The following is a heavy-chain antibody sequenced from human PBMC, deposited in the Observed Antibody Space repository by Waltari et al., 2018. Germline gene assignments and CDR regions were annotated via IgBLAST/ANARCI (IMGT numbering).Heavy chain of an antibody. CDR1: GGTFSSYD. Sequence: QVQLVQSGAEVKKHGSSVKVSCKASGGTFSSYDISWVRQANGQGLEWMGGVIPIFGTANYAQKFQGRVTITTDESTSTAYMELSSLRSEDTAVYYCARGDVDTAMVDYGMDVWGQGTTVTVSS. V-gene: IGHV1-69*05. CDR2: VIPIFGTA. J-gene: IGHJ6*02. D-gene: IGHD5-18*01. CDR3: ARGDVDTAMVDYGMDV.